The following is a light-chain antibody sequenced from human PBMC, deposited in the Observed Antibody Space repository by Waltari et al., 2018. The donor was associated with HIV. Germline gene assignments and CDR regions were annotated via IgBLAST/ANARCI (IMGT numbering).Light chain of an antibody. CDR1: SGHSTYA. V-gene: IGLV4-69*01. CDR3: QTWGTGILV. CDR2: LNSDGSH. J-gene: IGLJ3*02. Sequence: QLVLTQSPSASAFLGASVKPTCTLSSGHSTYAIAWHQQQPAKGHRYLMKLNSDGSHGKGDGIPDRFSGSSSGAGRYLTISSLQSEDEAYYYCQTWGTGILVFGGGTKLTVL.